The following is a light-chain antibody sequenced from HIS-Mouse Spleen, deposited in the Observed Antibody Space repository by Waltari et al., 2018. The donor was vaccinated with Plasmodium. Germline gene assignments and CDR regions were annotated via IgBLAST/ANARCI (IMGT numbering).Light chain of an antibody. V-gene: IGLV3-10*01. J-gene: IGLJ3*02. CDR3: CSTDSSGNHRV. CDR1: ALPKKY. Sequence: SYELTQPPSVSVSPGQTARITCSGDALPKKYAYWYKQKSGQAPVVGIYEDSKRRSGSPESFAGASNATMATLTISGAQEDDEADYYCCSTDSSGNHRVFGGGTKLTVL. CDR2: EDS.